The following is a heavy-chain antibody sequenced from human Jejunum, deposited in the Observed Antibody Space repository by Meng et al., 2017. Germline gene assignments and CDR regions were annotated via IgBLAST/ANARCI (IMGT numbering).Heavy chain of an antibody. J-gene: IGHJ4*02. CDR1: GFTFSSYW. D-gene: IGHD1-26*01. Sequence: GESLKISCVASGFTFSSYWMHWVRQAPGKGLVWVSRIKSDGSSTSYEGSVKGRFTISRDNAKNTLYLQMNGLGVEDTAMYYCVRVVTEGGSTDRHFDNWGQGTLVTVSS. CDR2: IKSDGSST. V-gene: IGHV3-74*01. CDR3: VRVVTEGGSTDRHFDN.